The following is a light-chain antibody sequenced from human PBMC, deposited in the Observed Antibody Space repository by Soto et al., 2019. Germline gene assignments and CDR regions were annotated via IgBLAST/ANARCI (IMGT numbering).Light chain of an antibody. V-gene: IGKV3-20*01. J-gene: IGKJ5*01. Sequence: EIVLTQSPGTLSLSPVERATLSCMASQSVSSSYLAWYQQKPGQAPRLLIYGASSRATGIPDRFSGSGSGTDFTLTISRLEPEDFAVYYCQQYGSSPLTFGQGTRLEIK. CDR2: GAS. CDR1: QSVSSSY. CDR3: QQYGSSPLT.